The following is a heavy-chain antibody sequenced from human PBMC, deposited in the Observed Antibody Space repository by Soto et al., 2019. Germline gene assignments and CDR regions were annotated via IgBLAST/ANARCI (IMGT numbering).Heavy chain of an antibody. V-gene: IGHV4-39*07. D-gene: IGHD2-15*01. J-gene: IGHJ5*02. Sequence: SETLSLTCTVSGGSISSSSYYWGWIRQPPGKGLEWIGYIYHSGSTYYNPSLKSRVTLSADTSRNQLSLYLTSVTAADTAVYYCVRGGIAGHWFDPWGQGILVTV. CDR2: IYHSGST. CDR1: GGSISSSSYY. CDR3: VRGGIAGHWFDP.